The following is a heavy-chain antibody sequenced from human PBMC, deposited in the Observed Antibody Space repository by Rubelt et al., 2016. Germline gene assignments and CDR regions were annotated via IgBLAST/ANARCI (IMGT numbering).Heavy chain of an antibody. CDR1: GYSFTSYW. CDR2: IYPGDSDT. D-gene: IGHD4-11*01. CDR3: ARHGRDYDNSNYPSDY. Sequence: EVQLVQSGAEVKKPGESLKISCKGSGYSFTSYWIGWVRQMPGKGLEWMGIIYPGDSDTRYSPSFQGQVTISPDKSISTAYLQWSSLKASETAMYYCARHGRDYDNSNYPSDYWGQGTLVTVSS. J-gene: IGHJ4*02. V-gene: IGHV5-51*01.